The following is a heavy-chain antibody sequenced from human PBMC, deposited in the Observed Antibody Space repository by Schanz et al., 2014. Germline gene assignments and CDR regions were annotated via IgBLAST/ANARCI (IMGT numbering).Heavy chain of an antibody. CDR1: GFTFSSYG. CDR3: VKDLQRELLRDDHYYGMDV. CDR2: IRFDGSDK. J-gene: IGHJ6*02. Sequence: QVQLVESGGGVVQPGGSLRLSCAASGFTFSSYGMHWVRQAPGKGLEWVTFIRFDGSDKYYADSVKGRFTTSRDNSKNTMYLQMNSLRAEDTAVYYCVKDLQRELLRDDHYYGMDVWGQGTTVTVSS. D-gene: IGHD1-26*01. V-gene: IGHV3-30*02.